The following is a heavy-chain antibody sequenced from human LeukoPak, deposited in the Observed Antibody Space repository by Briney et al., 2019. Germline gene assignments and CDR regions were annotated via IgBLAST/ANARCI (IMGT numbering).Heavy chain of an antibody. D-gene: IGHD3-3*01. Sequence: SETLSLTCAVYGGSFSGYYWSWIRQPPGKGLEWIGEISHSGSTNYNPSLKSRVTISVDTSKNQFSLKLSSVTAVDTAVYYCARGHYKYYDFWSGLYYFDYWGQGTLVTVSS. CDR2: ISHSGST. V-gene: IGHV4-34*01. CDR3: ARGHYKYYDFWSGLYYFDY. CDR1: GGSFSGYY. J-gene: IGHJ4*02.